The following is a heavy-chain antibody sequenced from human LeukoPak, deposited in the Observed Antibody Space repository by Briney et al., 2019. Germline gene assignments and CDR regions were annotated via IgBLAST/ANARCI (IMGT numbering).Heavy chain of an antibody. D-gene: IGHD6-6*01. Sequence: ASVKVSCKASGYTFTSYGISWVRQAPGQGLEWMGWISAYNGNTNYAQKLQGRVTMTTDTSTSTAYMELWSLRSDDTAVYYCARATSSIAARAYSYYYYMDVWGKGTTVTVSS. CDR3: ARATSSIAARAYSYYYYMDV. CDR2: ISAYNGNT. J-gene: IGHJ6*03. CDR1: GYTFTSYG. V-gene: IGHV1-18*01.